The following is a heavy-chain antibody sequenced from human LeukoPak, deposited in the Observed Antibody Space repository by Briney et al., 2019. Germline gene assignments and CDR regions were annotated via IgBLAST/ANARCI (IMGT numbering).Heavy chain of an antibody. V-gene: IGHV3-33*06. J-gene: IGHJ4*02. Sequence: GGSLRLSCAASGFTFNSYGMHWVRQAPGKGLEWVAVIWYDGSNKYYADSVKGRFTISRDNSKNTLYLQMSSLRAEDTAVYYCAKVIDYWGQGTLVTVSS. CDR3: AKVIDY. CDR2: IWYDGSNK. CDR1: GFTFNSYG.